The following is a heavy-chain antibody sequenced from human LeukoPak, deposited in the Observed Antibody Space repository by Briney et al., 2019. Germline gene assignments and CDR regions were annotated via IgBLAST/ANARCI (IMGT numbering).Heavy chain of an antibody. Sequence: RGSLRLSCVASGFAFSTYSMGWFRQAAGKGLEWVSYIGPSSDIIYYTDSVKGRFTVSRDNSKNSLYLQMNSLRIEDTALYYCAKDGDYYFDYWGQGTLVTVSS. CDR3: AKDGDYYFDY. V-gene: IGHV3-48*04. D-gene: IGHD4-17*01. CDR1: GFAFSTYS. J-gene: IGHJ4*02. CDR2: IGPSSDII.